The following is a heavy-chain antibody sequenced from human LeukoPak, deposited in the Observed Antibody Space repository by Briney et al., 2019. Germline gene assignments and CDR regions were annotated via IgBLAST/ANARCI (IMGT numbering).Heavy chain of an antibody. J-gene: IGHJ4*02. CDR1: GGSFSGYY. CDR2: INHSGST. CDR3: ARGRAVTKYQGLIDY. D-gene: IGHD4-17*01. V-gene: IGHV4-34*01. Sequence: TPSETLSLTCAVYGGSFSGYYWTWIRQPPGKGLAWIGEINHSGSTNHNPSLKSRVTISVDTSKNQFSLKLSSVTAADTAVYYCARGRAVTKYQGLIDYWGQGALVTVSS.